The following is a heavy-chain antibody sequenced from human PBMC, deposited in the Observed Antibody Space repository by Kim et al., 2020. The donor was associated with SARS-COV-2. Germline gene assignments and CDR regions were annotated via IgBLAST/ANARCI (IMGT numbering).Heavy chain of an antibody. V-gene: IGHV4-59*01. CDR3: ARDNYYGSGMGYGMDV. D-gene: IGHD3-10*01. J-gene: IGHJ6*02. Sequence: SLKSRVTISVDTSKNPFSLKLSSVTAADTAVYYCARDNYYGSGMGYGMDVWGQGTTVTVSS.